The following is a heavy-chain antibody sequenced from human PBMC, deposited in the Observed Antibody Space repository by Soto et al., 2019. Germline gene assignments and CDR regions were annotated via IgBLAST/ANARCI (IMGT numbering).Heavy chain of an antibody. CDR3: ARERLWFGESQGVFDI. Sequence: PGGSLRLSCAASGFTFSSYSMNWVRQAPGKGLEWVSSISSSSSYIYYADSVKGRFTISRDNAKNSLYLQMNSLRAEDTVVYYCARERLWFGESQGVFDIWGQGTMVTVSS. CDR2: ISSSSSYI. CDR1: GFTFSSYS. V-gene: IGHV3-21*01. D-gene: IGHD3-10*01. J-gene: IGHJ3*02.